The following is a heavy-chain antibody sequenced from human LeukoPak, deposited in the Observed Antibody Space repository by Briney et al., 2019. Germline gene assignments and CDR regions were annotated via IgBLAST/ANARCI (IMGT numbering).Heavy chain of an antibody. V-gene: IGHV3-74*01. CDR1: GFTFSSYW. D-gene: IGHD6-13*01. CDR3: ARESMELVRFDF. Sequence: GGSLRLSCAASGFTFSSYWMHWVRQAPGKGLVWVSNINSDGRRTSYADSVKGRFTISRDNAKNTLYLQMNGLRAEDTAVYYCARESMELVRFDFWGQGTLVTVSS. CDR2: INSDGRRT. J-gene: IGHJ4*02.